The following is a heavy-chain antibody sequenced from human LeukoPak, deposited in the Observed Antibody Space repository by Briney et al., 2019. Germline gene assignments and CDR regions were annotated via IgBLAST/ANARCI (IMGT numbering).Heavy chain of an antibody. CDR2: IYTSGST. Sequence: SETLSLTCTVSGGSISSYYWSWIRQPPGKGLEWIGYIYTSGSTNYNPSLKNRVTILVDKSTNQFSLKLMSVTAADTAVYYWWRLRMVLRYYYMDVWGKGTTVTVSS. D-gene: IGHD1-14*01. J-gene: IGHJ6*03. V-gene: IGHV4-4*09. CDR1: GGSISSYY. CDR3: WRLRMVLRYYYMDV.